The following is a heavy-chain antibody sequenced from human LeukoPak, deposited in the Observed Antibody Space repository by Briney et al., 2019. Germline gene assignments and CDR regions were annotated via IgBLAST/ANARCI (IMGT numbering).Heavy chain of an antibody. J-gene: IGHJ4*02. CDR3: AREDPLVAARGLDY. V-gene: IGHV4-4*07. D-gene: IGHD2-15*01. Sequence: SETLSLTCTVSGGSISSYFWSWIRQPAGKGLEWIGRIYTSGTTNYNTTLKSRLTMSVDTSKNQFSLRLSSVTAADTAVYYCAREDPLVAARGLDYWGQGTLVTVSS. CDR2: IYTSGTT. CDR1: GGSISSYF.